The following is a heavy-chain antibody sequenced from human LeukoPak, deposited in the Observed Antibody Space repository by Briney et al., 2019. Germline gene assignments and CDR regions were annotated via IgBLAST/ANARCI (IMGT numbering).Heavy chain of an antibody. CDR3: ARGGGLDV. J-gene: IGHJ6*02. D-gene: IGHD3-16*01. V-gene: IGHV3-7*03. CDR2: INHNGNVN. CDR1: GFTFSSYW. Sequence: GGSLRLSCAASGFTFSSYWMNWACQAPGKGLEWVASINHNGNVNYYVDSAKGRFTISRDNAKNSLYLQMSNLRAEDTAVYFCARGGGLDVWGQGATVAVSS.